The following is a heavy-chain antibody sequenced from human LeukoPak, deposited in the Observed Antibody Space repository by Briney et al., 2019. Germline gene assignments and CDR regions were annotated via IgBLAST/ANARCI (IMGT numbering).Heavy chain of an antibody. CDR1: GFTSSSYA. V-gene: IGHV3-23*01. J-gene: IGHJ4*02. D-gene: IGHD5-12*01. CDR2: ISGGGGSA. Sequence: GGSLRLSCAASGFTSSSYAMSWVRQAPGKGLEWVSTISGGGGSAHYADSVKGRFTISRDSSKNTLYLQMNSLRAEDTAVYYCAKDRGYSGYDFDYWGQGTLVTVSS. CDR3: AKDRGYSGYDFDY.